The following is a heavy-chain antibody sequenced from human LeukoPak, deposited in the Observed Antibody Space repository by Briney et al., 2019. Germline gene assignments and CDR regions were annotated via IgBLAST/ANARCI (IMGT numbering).Heavy chain of an antibody. J-gene: IGHJ6*03. V-gene: IGHV4-34*01. CDR1: GGSFSGYY. Sequence: SETLSLTCAVYGGSFSGYYWSWIRQPPGKGLEWIGEINHSGSTNYNPSLKSRVTISVDTSKNQFSLKLSSVTAADTAVYYCARRYRHYYYYYMGVWGKGTTVTVSS. D-gene: IGHD1-26*01. CDR2: INHSGST. CDR3: ARRYRHYYYYYMGV.